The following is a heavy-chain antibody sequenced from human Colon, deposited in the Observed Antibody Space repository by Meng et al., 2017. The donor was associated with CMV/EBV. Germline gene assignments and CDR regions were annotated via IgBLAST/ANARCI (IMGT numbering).Heavy chain of an antibody. CDR3: AKDTAYYYGSGSRAYGLDV. J-gene: IGHJ6*02. D-gene: IGHD3-10*01. Sequence: GESLKISCAASGFTFSSYAMTWVRQAPGKGLEWVSAISAGGGSTFYADSVKGRYTISRDNSKNTLYLQMNGLGAGDTGVYYCAKDTAYYYGSGSRAYGLDVWGQGTTVTVSS. CDR1: GFTFSSYA. V-gene: IGHV3-23*01. CDR2: ISAGGGST.